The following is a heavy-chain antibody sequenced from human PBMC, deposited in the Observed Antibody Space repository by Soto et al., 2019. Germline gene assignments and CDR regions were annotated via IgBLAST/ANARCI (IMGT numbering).Heavy chain of an antibody. Sequence: PSQTLSITCAISGDSVSSNSAAWNWISHSPSRGLEWLGRTYNKSKSNNDYALSVKSRITINPDTSKNQFSLHLYSVTHEDKAVYYCAEIPWFRGMDVWAQGT. J-gene: IGHJ6*01. CDR3: AEIPWFRGMDV. CDR2: TYNKSKSNN. V-gene: IGHV6-1*01. D-gene: IGHD2-21*01. CDR1: GDSVSSNSAA.